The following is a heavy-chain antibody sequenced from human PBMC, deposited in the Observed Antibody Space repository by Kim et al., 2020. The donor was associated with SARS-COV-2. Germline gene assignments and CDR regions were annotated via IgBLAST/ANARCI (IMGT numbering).Heavy chain of an antibody. V-gene: IGHV1-18*01. CDR1: GYNFIRDG. CDR3: AGDSVNCINHVCYSDTFDS. D-gene: IGHD2-8*01. J-gene: IGHJ4*02. Sequence: ASVKVSCKASGYNFIRDGITWVRQAPGQGLEWIGWITAYNGNTNFAQKFQDRLTMTTDTSTSTAYMELKSLTSDDTAVYYCAGDSVNCINHVCYSDTFDSWGQGTLVTVSS. CDR2: ITAYNGNT.